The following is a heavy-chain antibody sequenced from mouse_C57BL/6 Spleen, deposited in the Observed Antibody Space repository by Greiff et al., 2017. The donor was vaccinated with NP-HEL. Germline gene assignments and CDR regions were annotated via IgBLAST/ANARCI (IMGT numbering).Heavy chain of an antibody. J-gene: IGHJ3*01. D-gene: IGHD1-1*01. CDR2: INPNNGGT. Sequence: EVQLQQSGPELVKPGASVKMSCKASGYTFTDYNMHWVKQSHGKSLEWIGYINPNNGGTSYNQKFKGKATLTVNKSSSTAYMELRSLTSEDSAVYYCAQGYYGSSSFAYWGQGTLVTVSA. CDR1: GYTFTDYN. CDR3: AQGYYGSSSFAY. V-gene: IGHV1-22*01.